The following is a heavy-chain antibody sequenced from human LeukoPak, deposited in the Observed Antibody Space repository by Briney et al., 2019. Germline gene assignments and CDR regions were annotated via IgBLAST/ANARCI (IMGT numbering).Heavy chain of an antibody. Sequence: PGGSLRLSCAASGFTFSSYAMHWVRQAPGKGLEYVSAISSNGGSTYYAGSVKGRFTISRDNSKNTLYLQMGSLRAEDMAVYYCARGGSSGWYVGDAFDIWGQGTMVTVSS. CDR3: ARGGSSGWYVGDAFDI. V-gene: IGHV3-64*02. J-gene: IGHJ3*02. CDR2: ISSNGGST. CDR1: GFTFSSYA. D-gene: IGHD6-19*01.